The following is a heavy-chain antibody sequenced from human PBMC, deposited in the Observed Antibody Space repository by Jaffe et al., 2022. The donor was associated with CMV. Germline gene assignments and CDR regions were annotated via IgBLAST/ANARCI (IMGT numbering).Heavy chain of an antibody. D-gene: IGHD5-12*01. CDR1: GFTFSSYW. CDR2: IKQDGSEK. V-gene: IGHV3-7*01. CDR3: ARDDDSGYKYYYYGMDV. Sequence: EVQLVESGGGLVQPGGSLRLSCAASGFTFSSYWMSWVRQAPGKGLEWVANIKQDGSEKYYVDSVKGRFTISRDNAKNSLYLQMNSLRAEDTAVYYCARDDDSGYKYYYYGMDVWGQGTTVTVSS. J-gene: IGHJ6*02.